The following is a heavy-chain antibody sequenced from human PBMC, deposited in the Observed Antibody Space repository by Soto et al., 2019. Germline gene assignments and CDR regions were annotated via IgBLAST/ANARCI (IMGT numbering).Heavy chain of an antibody. J-gene: IGHJ4*02. V-gene: IGHV3-53*02. Sequence: EVQLVETGGGLIQPGGSLRLSCAASGITVSTNYMSWVRQAPGKGLEWVSVIYSDGKTFYADSVKGRFTISRDNSQKRVSVQMNGLRADDTAVYYCARDGGGGYYDSSGYMGVWGQGTLVTVSS. CDR3: ARDGGGGYYDSSGYMGV. CDR2: IYSDGKT. CDR1: GITVSTNY. D-gene: IGHD3-22*01.